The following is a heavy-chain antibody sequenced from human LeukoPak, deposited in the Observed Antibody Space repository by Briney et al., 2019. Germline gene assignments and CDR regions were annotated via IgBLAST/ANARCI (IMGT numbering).Heavy chain of an antibody. D-gene: IGHD3-22*01. J-gene: IGHJ4*02. CDR1: GFTFSSYE. CDR3: ARGAYYYDSSGYLATADY. Sequence: GGSLRLSCAASGFTFSSYEMNWVRQAPGKGREWVSYISGSGSTIYDADSVKGRFAISRDNAKNSLYLQMNSLRAEDTAVYYCARGAYYYDSSGYLATADYWGQGTLVTVSS. V-gene: IGHV3-48*03. CDR2: ISGSGSTI.